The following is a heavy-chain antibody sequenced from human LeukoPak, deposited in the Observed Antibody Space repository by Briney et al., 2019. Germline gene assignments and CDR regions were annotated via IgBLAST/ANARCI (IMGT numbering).Heavy chain of an antibody. J-gene: IGHJ6*03. Sequence: PGGSLRLSCAASGFTVSSNYMSWVRQAPGKGLEWVSVIYSGGSTYYADSVKGRFTISRDNSKNILYLQMNSLRAEDTAVYYCASGSVSYRTPYYYMDVWGTGTTVTVSS. V-gene: IGHV3-53*01. CDR2: IYSGGST. D-gene: IGHD3-10*01. CDR1: GFTVSSNY. CDR3: ASGSVSYRTPYYYMDV.